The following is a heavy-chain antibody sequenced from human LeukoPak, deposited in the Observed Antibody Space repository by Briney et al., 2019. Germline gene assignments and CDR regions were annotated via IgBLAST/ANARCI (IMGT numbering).Heavy chain of an antibody. CDR2: IYSDGST. J-gene: IGHJ4*02. V-gene: IGHV3-53*01. D-gene: IGHD3/OR15-3a*01. Sequence: GGSLRLSCAASGFSVSSSYINWVRPAPGKGLEWVSVIYSDGSTKCADSVKARFTISRDNSRNTVYLQMKTLRLEDTAVYYCARGTLDNWGQGTLVTVSS. CDR3: ARGTLDN. CDR1: GFSVSSSY.